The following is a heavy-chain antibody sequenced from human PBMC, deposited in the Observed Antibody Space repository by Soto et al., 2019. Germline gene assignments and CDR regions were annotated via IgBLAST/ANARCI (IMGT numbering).Heavy chain of an antibody. J-gene: IGHJ5*02. CDR3: ARDWSPNLGYCTSTSCYSGRLDP. CDR1: GGSISSGGYY. D-gene: IGHD2-2*01. V-gene: IGHV4-31*03. Sequence: SETLSLTCSVSGGSISSGGYYWSWIRQHPGKGLEWIGYIYYSGSTYYNPSLKSRVTISVDTSKKQFSLKLSSVTAADTAVYYCARDWSPNLGYCTSTSCYSGRLDPWGQGTLVTDSS. CDR2: IYYSGST.